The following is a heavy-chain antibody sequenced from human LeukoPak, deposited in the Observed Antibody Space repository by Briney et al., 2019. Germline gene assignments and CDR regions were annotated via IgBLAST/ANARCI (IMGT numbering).Heavy chain of an antibody. V-gene: IGHV3-48*04. Sequence: GGSLRLSCAASGFTFSSYSMNWVRQAPGKGLEWVSYISSSSSTIYYADSVKGRFTISRDNAKNSLYLQMNSLRAEDTAVYYCARDLTYCSSTSCQYYYYYYGMDVWGQGTTVTVSS. D-gene: IGHD2-2*01. CDR1: GFTFSSYS. CDR2: ISSSSSTI. CDR3: ARDLTYCSSTSCQYYYYYYGMDV. J-gene: IGHJ6*02.